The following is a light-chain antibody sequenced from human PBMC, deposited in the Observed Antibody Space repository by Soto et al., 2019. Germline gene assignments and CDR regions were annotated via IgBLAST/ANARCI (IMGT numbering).Light chain of an antibody. CDR1: QGISNY. CDR2: AAS. Sequence: DIQMTQSPAALSASVGDRVTITCRASQGISNYLAWYQQKPGKVPKLLIYAASTLQSGVPSRFSGSGSGTEFTLTISRLEPEDFAVYYCQQYGSSQTFGQGTKVDIK. V-gene: IGKV1-27*01. J-gene: IGKJ1*01. CDR3: QQYGSSQT.